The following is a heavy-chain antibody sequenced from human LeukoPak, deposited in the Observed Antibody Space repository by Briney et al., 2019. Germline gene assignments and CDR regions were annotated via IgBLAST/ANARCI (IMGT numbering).Heavy chain of an antibody. V-gene: IGHV3-33*01. J-gene: IGHJ4*02. CDR3: ARDSCGGDCLDY. CDR2: IWYDGSNK. D-gene: IGHD2-21*01. CDR1: GFTFSSYG. Sequence: PGRSLRLSCAASGFTFSSYGMHWVRQAPGKGLEWVAVIWYDGSNKYYADSVKGRFTISRDNSKNTLYLQMNSLRAEDTAVYCCARDSCGGDCLDYWGQGTLVTVSS.